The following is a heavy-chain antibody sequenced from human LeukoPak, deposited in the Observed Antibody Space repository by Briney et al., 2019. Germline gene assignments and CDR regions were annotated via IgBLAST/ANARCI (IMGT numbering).Heavy chain of an antibody. J-gene: IGHJ3*02. Sequence: GESLKISCKGSGYIFSSYWIGWVRQMPGKGLEWMGIIYPGDSNTRYSPSFQGQVTISADKSISTAYLQWSSLKASDTAMYYCARLRVYSGSSQGAFDIWGQGTMVTVSS. CDR3: ARLRVYSGSSQGAFDI. V-gene: IGHV5-51*01. CDR2: IYPGDSNT. D-gene: IGHD1-26*01. CDR1: GYIFSSYW.